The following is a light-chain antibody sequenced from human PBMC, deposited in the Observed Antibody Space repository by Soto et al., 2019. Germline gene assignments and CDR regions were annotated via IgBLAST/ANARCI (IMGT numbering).Light chain of an antibody. CDR3: QQRDSWPIT. J-gene: IGKJ5*01. CDR2: GVY. Sequence: EIVMTQSPTILSVSPGERATLSCRASQSVSSNLAWYQQKPGQAPRLLIYGVYTRAPGIPARFSGSGSGTEFTLTINSLEPDDFAVYYCQQRDSWPITFGQGTRLEIK. V-gene: IGKV3D-15*01. CDR1: QSVSSN.